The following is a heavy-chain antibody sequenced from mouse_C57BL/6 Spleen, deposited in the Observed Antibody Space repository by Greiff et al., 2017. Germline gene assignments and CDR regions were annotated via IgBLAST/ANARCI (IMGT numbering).Heavy chain of an antibody. Sequence: QVQLQQSGAELAKPGASVKLSCKASGYTFTSYWMHWVKQRPGQGLEWIGYINPRSGYTKYNQKLKDKATLTADKAASTAYMQLSSLTYEDSAVYYCARRGATTDYGSRGYFDVWGTGTTVTVSS. CDR3: ARRGATTDYGSRGYFDV. CDR2: INPRSGYT. D-gene: IGHD1-1*01. V-gene: IGHV1-7*01. J-gene: IGHJ1*03. CDR1: GYTFTSYW.